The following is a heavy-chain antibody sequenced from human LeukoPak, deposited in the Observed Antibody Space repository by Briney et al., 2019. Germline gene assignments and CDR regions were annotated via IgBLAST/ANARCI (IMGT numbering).Heavy chain of an antibody. Sequence: PGESLRLSCAASGFASGFIFYNYAMTWVRQTPGKGLEWVASISGGGGDTYYADFVKGRFTVSRNNSEDTLFLRMSSLRAEDTAVYYCARVPVLWFGEPYFDYWGQGTLVTVSS. D-gene: IGHD3-10*01. V-gene: IGHV3-23*01. J-gene: IGHJ4*02. CDR1: GFIFYNYA. CDR2: ISGGGGDT. CDR3: ARVPVLWFGEPYFDY.